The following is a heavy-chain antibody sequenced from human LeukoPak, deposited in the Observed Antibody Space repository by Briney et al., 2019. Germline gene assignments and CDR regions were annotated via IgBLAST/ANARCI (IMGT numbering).Heavy chain of an antibody. D-gene: IGHD2-21*01. V-gene: IGHV3-48*01. CDR2: ISSSSSTI. J-gene: IGHJ4*02. CDR1: GFTFSSYS. CDR3: AKKIFQGWGFYFDY. Sequence: GGSLRLSCAASGFTFSSYSMNWVRQAPGKGLEWVSYISSSSSTIYYADSVKGRFTISRDNSKNTLHLQMNSLRAEDTAIYYCAKKIFQGWGFYFDYWGQGTLVTVSS.